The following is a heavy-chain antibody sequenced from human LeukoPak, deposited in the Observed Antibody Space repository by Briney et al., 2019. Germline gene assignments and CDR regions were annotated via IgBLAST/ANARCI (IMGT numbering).Heavy chain of an antibody. CDR1: GFTFSSYA. J-gene: IGHJ4*02. CDR3: ARPRGWLQNYFDY. Sequence: PGGSLRLSCAASGFTFSSYAMSWVRQAPGKGLEWVAVISYDGSNKYYADSVKGRFTISRDNSKNTLYLQMNSLRAEDTAVYYCARPRGWLQNYFDYWGQGTLVTVSS. V-gene: IGHV3-30*04. D-gene: IGHD5-24*01. CDR2: ISYDGSNK.